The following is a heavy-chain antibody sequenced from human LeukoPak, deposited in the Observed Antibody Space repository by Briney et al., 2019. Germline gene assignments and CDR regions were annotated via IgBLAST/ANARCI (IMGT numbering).Heavy chain of an antibody. J-gene: IGHJ3*02. Sequence: PGGSLRLSCAASGFTFSSYSMNWVRQAPGKGLEWVSSTTSRSSYIYYADSVKGRFTISRDNAKNSLYLQMNSLRAEDTAVYYCARARLSYCGGDCYFLKAFDIWGQGTMVTVSS. D-gene: IGHD2-21*02. V-gene: IGHV3-21*01. CDR2: TTSRSSYI. CDR1: GFTFSSYS. CDR3: ARARLSYCGGDCYFLKAFDI.